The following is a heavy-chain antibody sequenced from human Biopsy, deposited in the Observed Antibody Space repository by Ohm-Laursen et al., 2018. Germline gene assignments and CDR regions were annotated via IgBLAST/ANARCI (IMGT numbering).Heavy chain of an antibody. V-gene: IGHV3-9*01. CDR2: ISWDSGRI. D-gene: IGHD3-10*01. J-gene: IGHJ6*02. CDR3: ARWYGDLFYYYNGMDV. Sequence: SLRLSCAASGFTVNDHAMHWVRQPPGKGLEWVSGISWDSGRIGYADSVKGRVTISRDNANNSVSLQMNNLRVDDTAVYYCARWYGDLFYYYNGMDVWGQGTTVTVSS. CDR1: GFTVNDHA.